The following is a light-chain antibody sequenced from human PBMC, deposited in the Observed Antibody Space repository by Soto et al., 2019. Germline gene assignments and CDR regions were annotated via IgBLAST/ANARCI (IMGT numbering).Light chain of an antibody. Sequence: QSALAQPASVSGSPGQSITISCTGTSSDVGGYNYVSWYQQHPGKAPKLMIYDVSNRPSGVSNRFSGSKFGNTASLTISGLQAEDEADYYCSSYTSSSTLFGTGTKSPS. CDR1: SSDVGGYNY. J-gene: IGLJ1*01. CDR2: DVS. V-gene: IGLV2-14*01. CDR3: SSYTSSSTL.